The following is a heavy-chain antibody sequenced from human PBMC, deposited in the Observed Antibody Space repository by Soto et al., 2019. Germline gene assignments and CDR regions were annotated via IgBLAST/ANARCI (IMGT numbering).Heavy chain of an antibody. D-gene: IGHD3-22*01. Sequence: PGGSLRLSCVISRLTFSNYALNWVRQAPGKGLEWVSSISGSGDTAYYADSVKGRFTISRDNSKNTQYLQMSSLRADDTAVYYCVKGEYYYDSSGYYPFDYWGQGTLVTVSS. J-gene: IGHJ4*02. CDR2: ISGSGDTA. CDR1: RLTFSNYA. CDR3: VKGEYYYDSSGYYPFDY. V-gene: IGHV3-23*01.